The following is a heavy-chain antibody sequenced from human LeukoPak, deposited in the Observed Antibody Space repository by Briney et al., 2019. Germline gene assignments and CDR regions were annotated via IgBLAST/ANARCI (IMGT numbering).Heavy chain of an antibody. CDR1: GDSVPPTSAA. Sequence: SRTLSLTCAMSGDSVPPTSAAWNWFRQSPSRGLEWLGKTYYRSEWYTDYATSVRGRISIKPGTTNNQFSLQLDSVTPEDTAVYYCARDLTAMTDTFFDSWGQGILVTVSS. D-gene: IGHD5-18*01. CDR3: ARDLTAMTDTFFDS. V-gene: IGHV6-1*01. CDR2: TYYRSEWYT. J-gene: IGHJ4*02.